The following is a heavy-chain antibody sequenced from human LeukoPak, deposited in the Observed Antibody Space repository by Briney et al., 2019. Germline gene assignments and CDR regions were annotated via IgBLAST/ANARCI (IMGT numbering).Heavy chain of an antibody. D-gene: IGHD3-10*01. Sequence: PGRSLRLSCAASGFTFSSYWMHWVRQAPGKGLVWVSRINSDGSSTSYADSVKGRFTISRDNAKNTLYLQMNSLRAEDTAVYYCARDHRGSGSRYYYYYMDVWGKGTTVTISS. CDR1: GFTFSSYW. CDR2: INSDGSST. CDR3: ARDHRGSGSRYYYYYMDV. V-gene: IGHV3-74*01. J-gene: IGHJ6*03.